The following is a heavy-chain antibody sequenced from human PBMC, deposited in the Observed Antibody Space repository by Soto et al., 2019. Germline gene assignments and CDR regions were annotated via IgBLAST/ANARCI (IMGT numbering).Heavy chain of an antibody. J-gene: IGHJ4*02. CDR1: GFIFNNFA. V-gene: IGHV3-23*01. Sequence: GFLRVSCGAAGFIFNNFAIGWVRQAPGKGLEWVSGLIDTGANTFYADSVKGRFTISRDNSRNILYLQMDSLRAEDTAIYYCANQMGHPLPAYSFDHWGQGTLVTVSS. CDR2: LIDTGANT. CDR3: ANQMGHPLPAYSFDH. D-gene: IGHD2-21*01.